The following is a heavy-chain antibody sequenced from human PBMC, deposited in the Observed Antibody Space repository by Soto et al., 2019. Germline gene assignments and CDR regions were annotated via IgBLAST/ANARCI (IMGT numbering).Heavy chain of an antibody. CDR2: IVPIVGTT. J-gene: IGHJ4*02. V-gene: IGHV1-69*12. Sequence: QVQLVQSGAEVRQPASSVKVSCKTSGGTFSSYAISWVRQAPGQGLEWMGGIVPIVGTTTYAQKFQGRVTITADEATSKAYMQWRRLRSDDTAVYYCVRVVAIPGYPDHWGQGTLVTVSS. D-gene: IGHD5-12*01. CDR1: GGTFSSYA. CDR3: VRVVAIPGYPDH.